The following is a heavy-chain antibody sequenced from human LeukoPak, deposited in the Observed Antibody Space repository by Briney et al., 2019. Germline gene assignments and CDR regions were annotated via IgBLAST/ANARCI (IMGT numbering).Heavy chain of an antibody. CDR2: INTAGSST. CDR3: TREGTNDAFDI. CDR1: GFTFSSYW. J-gene: IGHJ3*02. V-gene: IGHV3-74*01. D-gene: IGHD3-10*01. Sequence: GGSLRLSCAASGFTFSSYWMHWVRQAVGKGLVWVSRINTAGSSTDYADSVKGRLTISRDNAKNTLYLQMNSLRAEDTAVYYCTREGTNDAFDIWGQGTVVIVSS.